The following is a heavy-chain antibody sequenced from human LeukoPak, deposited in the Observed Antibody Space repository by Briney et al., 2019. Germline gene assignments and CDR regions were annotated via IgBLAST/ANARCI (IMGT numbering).Heavy chain of an antibody. CDR3: AKASSWGLDSAFDI. CDR1: GFTFDDYA. Sequence: PGGSLRLSCAASGFTFDDYAMHWARQAPGKGLQWVSGINWNSGNIGYADSVKGRFTISRDNAKNSLYLQMNALRAEDMAVYYCAKASSWGLDSAFDIWGQGTMVTVSS. D-gene: IGHD3-16*01. J-gene: IGHJ3*02. V-gene: IGHV3-9*03. CDR2: INWNSGNI.